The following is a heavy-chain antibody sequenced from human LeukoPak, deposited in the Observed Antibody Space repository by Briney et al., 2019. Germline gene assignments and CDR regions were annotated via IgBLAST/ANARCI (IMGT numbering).Heavy chain of an antibody. J-gene: IGHJ4*02. CDR1: GYTFTSYG. V-gene: IGHV1-18*01. CDR2: TSAYNGNT. D-gene: IGHD3-3*01. CDR3: ARERRYDFWSGYFYFDY. Sequence: ASVKVSCKASGYTFTSYGISWVRQAPGQGLEWMGWTSAYNGNTNYAQKLQGRVTMTTDTSTSTAYMELRSLRSDDTAVYYCARERRYDFWSGYFYFDYWGQGTLVTVSS.